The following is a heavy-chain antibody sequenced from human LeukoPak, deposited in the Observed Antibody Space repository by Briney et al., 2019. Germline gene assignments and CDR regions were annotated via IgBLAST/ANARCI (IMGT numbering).Heavy chain of an antibody. D-gene: IGHD7-27*01. J-gene: IGHJ4*02. CDR3: ARSWGLY. CDR1: GGSISSYY. V-gene: IGHV4-59*08. Sequence: PSETLSLTCTVSGGSISSYYWSWIRQPPGKGLEWIGYIYYSGSTSYNPSLKSRVTISVDTSKNQFSLKLSSVTAADTAVYYCARSWGLYWGQGTLVTVSS. CDR2: IYYSGST.